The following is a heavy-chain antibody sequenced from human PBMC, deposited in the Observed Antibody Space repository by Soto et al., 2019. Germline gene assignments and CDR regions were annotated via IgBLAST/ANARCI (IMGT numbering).Heavy chain of an antibody. J-gene: IGHJ4*02. Sequence: EVQLVESGGGLVKPGGSLRLSCAASGFTFSSYSMNWVRQAPGKGLEWVSSISSSSSYIYYADSVKGRFTISRDNAKNSLCLQMNSLRAEDTAVYYCASRYSSGWTDYWGQGTLVTVSS. CDR2: ISSSSSYI. CDR3: ASRYSSGWTDY. D-gene: IGHD6-19*01. V-gene: IGHV3-21*01. CDR1: GFTFSSYS.